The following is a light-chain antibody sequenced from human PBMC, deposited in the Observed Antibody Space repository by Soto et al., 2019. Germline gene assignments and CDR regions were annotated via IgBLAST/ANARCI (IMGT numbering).Light chain of an antibody. Sequence: QSVLTQPPSVSGAPGQRVTISCTGASPNIGAGYDVHWYQQLPGTAPKLLIYGNINRPSGVPDRFSGSKSGTSASLAITGLQAEDEADYYCHSYDITLKVIFGGGTKVTVL. CDR3: HSYDITLKVI. V-gene: IGLV1-40*01. CDR1: SPNIGAGYD. J-gene: IGLJ2*01. CDR2: GNI.